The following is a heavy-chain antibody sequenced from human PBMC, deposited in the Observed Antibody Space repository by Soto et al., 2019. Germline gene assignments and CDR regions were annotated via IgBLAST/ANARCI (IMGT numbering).Heavy chain of an antibody. V-gene: IGHV3-23*01. CDR2: ISGSGSST. J-gene: IGHJ4*02. D-gene: IGHD3-22*01. CDR1: GFIFSSYA. Sequence: LRLSCAASGFIFSSYAMNWVRQTPGKGLEWVSGISGSGSSTYYTDSVKGRFTISRDNSKKTLYLQMNSLRAEDTAVYYCAKARSGFYLYYFDYWGQGTLVTVSS. CDR3: AKARSGFYLYYFDY.